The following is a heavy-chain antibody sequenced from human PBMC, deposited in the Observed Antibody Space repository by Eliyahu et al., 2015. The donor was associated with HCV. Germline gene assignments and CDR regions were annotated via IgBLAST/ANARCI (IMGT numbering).Heavy chain of an antibody. D-gene: IGHD6-13*01. Sequence: QVQLVESGGGVVQPGRSLRLSCAASGFTFSNSGMHWVRQAPGKGLEWVTFISYDGSSKYYADSVKGRFTISRDNSKETLYLQMNSLRAEDTAVYYCAKRWYSSSDYYFDYWGQGTLVTVSS. CDR3: AKRWYSSSDYYFDY. V-gene: IGHV3-30*18. CDR1: GFTFSNSG. CDR2: ISYDGSSK. J-gene: IGHJ4*02.